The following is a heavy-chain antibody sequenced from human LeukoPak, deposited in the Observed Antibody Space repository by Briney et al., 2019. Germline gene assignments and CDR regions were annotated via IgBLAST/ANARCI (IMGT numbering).Heavy chain of an antibody. Sequence: GRSLRLSCAASGFTFNSYGMHWVRQAPGKGLEWVAVISYDGSNKYYADSVKGRFTISRDNSKNTLYLQMNSLRAEDTAVYYCAKSLWGLHDYGDSLYGMDVWGQGTTVTVSS. CDR1: GFTFNSYG. CDR3: AKSLWGLHDYGDSLYGMDV. CDR2: ISYDGSNK. J-gene: IGHJ6*02. D-gene: IGHD4-17*01. V-gene: IGHV3-30*18.